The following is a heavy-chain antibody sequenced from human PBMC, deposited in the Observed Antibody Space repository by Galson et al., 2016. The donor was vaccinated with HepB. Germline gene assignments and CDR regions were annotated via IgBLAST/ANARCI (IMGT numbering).Heavy chain of an antibody. V-gene: IGHV3-48*02. Sequence: SLRLSCAASGFTFSSYSMNWVRQAPGKGLEWLSYISSTSDTIYYADSVRGRFTTSRDNAKNSLYLQMNNLRDEDTAVYYCGRPTTHNWFDPWGQGTLVTVSS. CDR1: GFTFSSYS. J-gene: IGHJ5*02. CDR2: ISSTSDTI. CDR3: GRPTTHNWFDP. D-gene: IGHD5-12*01.